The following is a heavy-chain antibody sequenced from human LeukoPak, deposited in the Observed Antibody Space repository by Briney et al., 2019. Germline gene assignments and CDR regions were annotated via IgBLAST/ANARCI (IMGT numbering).Heavy chain of an antibody. Sequence: GSLRLSCAASGFIFSNYCMHWVRQAPGKGLEWVAFIRYDGSNQYYADSLKGRFTISRDNSKNTLYVQMNSLRDEDTAVYYCARDLRSAAMPWGQGTLVTVSS. V-gene: IGHV3-30*02. D-gene: IGHD2-2*01. J-gene: IGHJ4*02. CDR1: GFIFSNYC. CDR2: IRYDGSNQ. CDR3: ARDLRSAAMP.